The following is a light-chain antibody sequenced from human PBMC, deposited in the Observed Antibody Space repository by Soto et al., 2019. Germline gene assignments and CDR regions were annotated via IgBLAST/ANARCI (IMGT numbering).Light chain of an antibody. Sequence: SALTQPASVSGSPGQSITISCTGTSSDVGGYNYVSWYQQHPGKAPKLMIYDVSNRPSGVSKRFSGSKSGNTASLTISGPQAEDGADYYCSSYTSSSPLVFGGGTKLTVL. CDR3: SSYTSSSPLV. J-gene: IGLJ2*01. CDR1: SSDVGGYNY. CDR2: DVS. V-gene: IGLV2-14*01.